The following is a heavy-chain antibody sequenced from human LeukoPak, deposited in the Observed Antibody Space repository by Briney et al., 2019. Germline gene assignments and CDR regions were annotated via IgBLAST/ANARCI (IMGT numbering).Heavy chain of an antibody. CDR2: ISYDGSNK. V-gene: IGHV3-30*03. J-gene: IGHJ4*02. CDR1: GFTFSHYS. Sequence: GGSLRLSCAGSGFTFSHYSMNWVRQAPGKGLEWVAVISYDGSNKKYADSVKGRFTISRDNSKNTLYLQMNSLRAEDTAVYYCARTLIEYSVSSCYFDYWGQGTLVTVSS. CDR3: ARTLIEYSVSSCYFDY. D-gene: IGHD6-6*01.